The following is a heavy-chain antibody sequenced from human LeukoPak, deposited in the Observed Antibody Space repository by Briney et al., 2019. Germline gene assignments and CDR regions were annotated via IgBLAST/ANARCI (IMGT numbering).Heavy chain of an antibody. J-gene: IGHJ6*03. CDR2: INHSGST. V-gene: IGHV4-34*01. Sequence: SETLSLTCAVYGGSFSGYYWSWIRQPPGKGLEWIGEINHSGSTNYNPSLKSRVTISVDTSKNQFSLRLSSVTAADTAVYYCARGGPYGDYVEGYYYYMDVWGKGTTVTVSS. D-gene: IGHD4-17*01. CDR3: ARGGPYGDYVEGYYYYMDV. CDR1: GGSFSGYY.